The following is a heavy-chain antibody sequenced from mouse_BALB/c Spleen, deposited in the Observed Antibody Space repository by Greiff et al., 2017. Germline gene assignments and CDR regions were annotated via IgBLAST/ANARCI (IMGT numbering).Heavy chain of an antibody. CDR2: IDPANGNT. CDR1: GFNIKDTY. Sequence: VQLKQSGAELVKPGASVKLSCTASGFNIKDTYMHWVKQRPEQGLEWIGRIDPANGNTKYDPKFQGKATITADTSSNTAYLQLSSLTSEDTAVYYCASNWDGAMDYWGQGTSVTVSS. CDR3: ASNWDGAMDY. J-gene: IGHJ4*01. D-gene: IGHD4-1*01. V-gene: IGHV14-3*02.